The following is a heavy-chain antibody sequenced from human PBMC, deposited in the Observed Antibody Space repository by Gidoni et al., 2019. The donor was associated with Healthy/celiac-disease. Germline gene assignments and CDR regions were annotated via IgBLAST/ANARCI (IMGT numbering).Heavy chain of an antibody. J-gene: IGHJ4*02. CDR1: GFTVSSNY. D-gene: IGHD2-21*02. V-gene: IGHV3-66*01. CDR2: IYSGGST. CDR3: ARGPRIGAATYCGGDCYLDY. Sequence: EVQLVESGGGLVQPGGSLRLSCAASGFTVSSNYLSWVRQAPGKGLEWVSVIYSGGSTYYADSVKGRFTISRDNSKNTLYLQMNSLRAEDTAVYYCARGPRIGAATYCGGDCYLDYWGQGTLVTVSS.